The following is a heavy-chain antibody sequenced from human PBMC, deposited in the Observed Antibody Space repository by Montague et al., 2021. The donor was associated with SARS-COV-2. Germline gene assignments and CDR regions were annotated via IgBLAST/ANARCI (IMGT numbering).Heavy chain of an antibody. Sequence: SETLSLTCAVSGGSISSSNWWSWVRPPPGKGLEWIGEIYHSGSTNYNPSLKSRVTISVDKSKNQFSLKLSSVTAADTAVYYCARVHPLWFGELLLDYYYYYGMDVWGQGTTVTVSS. CDR3: ARVHPLWFGELLLDYYYYYGMDV. CDR2: IYHSGST. V-gene: IGHV4-4*02. D-gene: IGHD3-10*01. J-gene: IGHJ6*02. CDR1: GGSISSSNW.